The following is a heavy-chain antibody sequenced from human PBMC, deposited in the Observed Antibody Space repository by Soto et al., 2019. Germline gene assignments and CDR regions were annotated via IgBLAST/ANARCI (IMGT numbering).Heavy chain of an antibody. CDR2: IIPLFDAV. V-gene: IGHV1-69*06. J-gene: IGHJ4*02. D-gene: IGHD3-22*01. CDR3: ARDDALRETSGYFYLDY. Sequence: QVQLVQSGAEVKKPGSSVRVSCKTSEGTFNNYAISWVRQAPGQGLEWMGGIIPLFDAVKYAQKFQGRVTITADKSTSTDYMELHTLTSEDTAVYYCARDDALRETSGYFYLDYWGQGTPVTVTS. CDR1: EGTFNNYA.